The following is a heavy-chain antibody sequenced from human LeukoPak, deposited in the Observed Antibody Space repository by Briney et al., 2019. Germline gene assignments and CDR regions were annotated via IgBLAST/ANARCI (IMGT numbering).Heavy chain of an antibody. Sequence: GGSLRLSCTASGFTFSSHGMHWVRQAPGKGLVWVSRINGAGSSARYADSVKGRFTVSRDNAKNTLNLQMNSLRAEDTAVYYCARDLFFSDAGYSSGWRAEYFHHWGQGTLVTVSS. J-gene: IGHJ1*01. CDR3: ARDLFFSDAGYSSGWRAEYFHH. CDR2: INGAGSSA. CDR1: GFTFSSHG. D-gene: IGHD6-19*01. V-gene: IGHV3-74*01.